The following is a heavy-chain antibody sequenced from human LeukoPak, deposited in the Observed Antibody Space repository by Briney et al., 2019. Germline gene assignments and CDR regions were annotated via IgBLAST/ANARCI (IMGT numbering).Heavy chain of an antibody. CDR1: GGSISSYY. CDR3: ARAEYYFDY. Sequence: SETLSLTCTVSGGSISSYYWSWIRQPPGKGLEWIGYIYYGGSTNYNPSLKSRVTISVDTSKNQFSLKLSFVTAADTAVYYCARAEYYFDYWGQGTLVTVSS. J-gene: IGHJ4*02. CDR2: IYYGGST. V-gene: IGHV4-59*01.